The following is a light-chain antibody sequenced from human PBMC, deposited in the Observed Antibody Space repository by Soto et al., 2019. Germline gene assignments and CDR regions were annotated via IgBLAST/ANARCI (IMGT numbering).Light chain of an antibody. V-gene: IGLV2-8*01. CDR3: QSYDSNTVV. CDR2: EVN. Sequence: QSALTQPPSASGSPGQSVTIPCAGTSTDVGEYNYVSWYQQHPGKVPKLIIFEVNKRPSGVPDRFSGSKSGDTASLTVSGLQAEDEADYYCQSYDSNTVVFGGGTQLTVL. CDR1: STDVGEYNY. J-gene: IGLJ2*01.